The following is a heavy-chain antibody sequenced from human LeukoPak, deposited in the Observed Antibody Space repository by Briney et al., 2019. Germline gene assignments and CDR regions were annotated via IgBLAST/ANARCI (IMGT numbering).Heavy chain of an antibody. J-gene: IGHJ5*02. CDR3: ARRAAAGISQYWFDP. D-gene: IGHD6-13*01. Sequence: GESLQISCKGSGYSFTSYWIGWVRQMPGKGLEWMGIIYPGDSDTRYSPSFQGQVTISADKSISTAYLQWSSLKASDTAMYYCARRAAAGISQYWFDPWGQGTLVTVSS. CDR1: GYSFTSYW. V-gene: IGHV5-51*01. CDR2: IYPGDSDT.